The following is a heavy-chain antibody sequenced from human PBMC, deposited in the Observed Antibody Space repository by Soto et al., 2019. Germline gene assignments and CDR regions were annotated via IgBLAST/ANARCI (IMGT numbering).Heavy chain of an antibody. CDR3: ARELSSCWYVGGPV. CDR2: IIPILGIA. J-gene: IGHJ4*02. Sequence: QVQLVQSGAEVKKPGSSVKVSCKASGGTFSSYTISWVRQAPGQGLEWMGRIIPILGIANYAQKFQGRVTIPAAKSTSTSYMVLRSLRSVETAVYYCARELSSCWYVGGPVWGKGTLVTVSS. D-gene: IGHD6-13*01. CDR1: GGTFSSYT. V-gene: IGHV1-69*02.